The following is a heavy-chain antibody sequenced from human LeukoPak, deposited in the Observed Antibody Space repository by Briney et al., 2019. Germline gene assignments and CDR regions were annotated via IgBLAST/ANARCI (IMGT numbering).Heavy chain of an antibody. CDR2: IYYSGST. J-gene: IGHJ6*02. CDR3: ARDPFSGSSSSWDYYYYYGMDV. Sequence: SETLSLTCTVSGGSISSGGYYWSWIRQHPGKGLEWIGYIYYSGSTYYNPSLKSRVTISVDTSKNQFSLKLSSVTAADTAVYYCARDPFSGSSSSWDYYYYYGMDVWGQGTTVTVSS. CDR1: GGSISSGGYY. D-gene: IGHD6-6*01. V-gene: IGHV4-31*03.